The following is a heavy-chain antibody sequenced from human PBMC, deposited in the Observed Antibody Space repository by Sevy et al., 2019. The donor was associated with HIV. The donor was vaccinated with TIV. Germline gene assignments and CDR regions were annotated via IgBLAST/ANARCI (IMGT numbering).Heavy chain of an antibody. CDR2: ISAYNGNT. Sequence: ASVKVSCKASGYTFTSYGISWVRQAPGQGLEWMGWISAYNGNTNYAQKLQGRVTMTTDTSTSTAYMELRSLRSDDTAVYYCARELVVAAAGTMTYNWFDPWGQRTLVTVSS. D-gene: IGHD6-13*01. V-gene: IGHV1-18*01. CDR1: GYTFTSYG. J-gene: IGHJ5*02. CDR3: ARELVVAAAGTMTYNWFDP.